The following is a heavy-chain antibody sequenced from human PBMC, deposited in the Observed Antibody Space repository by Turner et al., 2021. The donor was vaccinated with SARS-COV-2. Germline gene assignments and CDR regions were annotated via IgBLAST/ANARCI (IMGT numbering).Heavy chain of an antibody. CDR3: ARTKGYCSSTSCYLDY. J-gene: IGHJ4*02. CDR2: IYYSGST. Sequence: QVQLQESGPGLVKPYQTLSLTCTVPGGSISRGGYYWSWIRQHPGKGLEWIGYIYYSGSTYYNPSRKSRVTISVDTSKNQFSLKLSSVTAADTAVYYCARTKGYCSSTSCYLDYWGQGTLVTVSS. D-gene: IGHD2-2*01. V-gene: IGHV4-31*03. CDR1: GGSISRGGYY.